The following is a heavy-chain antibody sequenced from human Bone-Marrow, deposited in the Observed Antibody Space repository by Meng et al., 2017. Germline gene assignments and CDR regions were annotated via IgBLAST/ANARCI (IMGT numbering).Heavy chain of an antibody. V-gene: IGHV4-34*01. Sequence: GSLRLSYAVYGGSFSGYYWSWIRQPPGKGLEWIGEINHSGSTNYNPSLKSRVTISVDTSKNQFSLKLSSVTAADTAVYYCARGTNLYDSSGYYYVWAPYYFDYWGQGTLVTVSS. J-gene: IGHJ4*02. CDR2: INHSGST. D-gene: IGHD3-22*01. CDR1: GGSFSGYY. CDR3: ARGTNLYDSSGYYYVWAPYYFDY.